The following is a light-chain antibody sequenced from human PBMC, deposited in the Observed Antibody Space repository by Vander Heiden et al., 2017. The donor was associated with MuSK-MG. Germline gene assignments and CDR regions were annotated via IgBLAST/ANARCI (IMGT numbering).Light chain of an antibody. CDR3: QQSHSSPPT. Sequence: DIQLTQSLSSLSASVGDRVTITCRASEDITTYLNWYQQQPGKAPRLLIYAASSLQSGVPTRFSGSGSGTDFTLTFTSLQPEDFATYYCQQSHSSPPTFGGGTMVEVK. J-gene: IGKJ4*01. V-gene: IGKV1-39*01. CDR1: EDITTY. CDR2: AAS.